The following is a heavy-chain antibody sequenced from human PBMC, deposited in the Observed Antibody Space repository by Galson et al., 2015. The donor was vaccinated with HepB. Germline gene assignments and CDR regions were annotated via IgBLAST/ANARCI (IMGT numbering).Heavy chain of an antibody. CDR2: IRNKAYGGTA. V-gene: IGHV3-49*03. J-gene: IGHJ6*02. Sequence: SLRLSCAASGFTFGDYTMSWFRQAPGKGLEWVGVIRNKAYGGTAEYAASVKGRFIIPRDDSKSIAYLQMNSLRTEDTAVYYCSRDAIGYCSSTSCYRVQYYYYYYGMDVWGQGTTVTVSS. CDR1: GFTFGDYT. D-gene: IGHD2-2*02. CDR3: SRDAIGYCSSTSCYRVQYYYYYYGMDV.